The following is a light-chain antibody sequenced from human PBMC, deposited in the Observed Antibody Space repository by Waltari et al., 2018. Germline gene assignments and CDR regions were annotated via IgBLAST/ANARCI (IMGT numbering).Light chain of an antibody. CDR1: QGVGKY. V-gene: IGKV3-20*01. J-gene: IGKJ1*01. CDR3: QKYDFLPAT. CDR2: HAS. Sequence: EIVLTQSPGTLSLSPAERATLSCRASQGVGKYLAWYQQRPGQAPRLLLYHASIRATGIPDRFSGSGSGTDFSLTISRLEPEDFAVYYCQKYDFLPATFGQGTTVESK.